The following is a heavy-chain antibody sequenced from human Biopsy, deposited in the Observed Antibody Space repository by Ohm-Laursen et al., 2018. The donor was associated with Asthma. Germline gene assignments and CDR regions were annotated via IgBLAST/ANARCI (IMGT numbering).Heavy chain of an antibody. Sequence: ASVKVSYKSLGGTFNTYVIGWVRQAPGQGLEWMGGINSVFGTTTYPQKFQDRVTITADDSTSTVYMELSSLRSEDTAVYYCARKAGSCISRACYSLDFWGQGTLVTVSS. CDR1: GGTFNTYV. CDR2: INSVFGTT. J-gene: IGHJ4*02. D-gene: IGHD2-15*01. V-gene: IGHV1-69*13. CDR3: ARKAGSCISRACYSLDF.